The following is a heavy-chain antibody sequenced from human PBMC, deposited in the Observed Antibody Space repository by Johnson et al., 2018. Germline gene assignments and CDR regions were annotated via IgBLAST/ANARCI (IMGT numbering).Heavy chain of an antibody. CDR2: ISYDGSNK. D-gene: IGHD2-8*02. V-gene: IGHV3-30-3*01. Sequence: QVQLVQSGGGVVQPGRSLRLSCAASGFTFSSYAMHWVRQAPGKGLEWVAVISYDGSNKYYADSVKGRFTIYRDNSKNTLYLQRNSVRAEDTAVYYGAGEYCLGHCYGDAFDIWGQGTMVTVSS. CDR3: AGEYCLGHCYGDAFDI. CDR1: GFTFSSYA. J-gene: IGHJ3*02.